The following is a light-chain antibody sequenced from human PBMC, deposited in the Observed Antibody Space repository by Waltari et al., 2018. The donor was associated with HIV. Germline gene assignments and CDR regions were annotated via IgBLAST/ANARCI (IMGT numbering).Light chain of an antibody. CDR1: NSDVGFYNL. Sequence: QSALTQPASVSGSPGQSITLSCTGSNSDVGFYNLVSWYQQFPGKAPQLIISAVHSRPSGVSYRFSGSKSGNTASLTISDLQAEDEAEYFCNSYRSSDTVVFGGGTKLTVL. CDR3: NSYRSSDTVV. V-gene: IGLV2-14*01. J-gene: IGLJ2*01. CDR2: AVH.